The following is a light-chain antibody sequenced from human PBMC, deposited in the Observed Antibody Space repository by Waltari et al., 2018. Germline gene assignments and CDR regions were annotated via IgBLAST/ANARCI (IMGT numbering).Light chain of an antibody. Sequence: QLLVTQSPSASASLGASVKLTCTLSSGHTSYAIAWHQHQSEKGPRFLMSVNSDGEHTQGDGMPERFSGSSSGAERYLTIYSLQSEDEADYYCQTWDTNIVVFGGGTKVTVL. CDR1: SGHTSYA. V-gene: IGLV4-69*01. CDR3: QTWDTNIVV. J-gene: IGLJ2*01. CDR2: VNSDGEH.